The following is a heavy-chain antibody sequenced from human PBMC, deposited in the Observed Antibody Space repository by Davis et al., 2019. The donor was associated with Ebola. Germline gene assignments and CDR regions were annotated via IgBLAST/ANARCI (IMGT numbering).Heavy chain of an antibody. J-gene: IGHJ4*02. Sequence: GESLKISCAASGFIFSSYNMNWVRQAPGKGLEWVSSLSGGSTYMYYADSVKGRFTISRDNAKNSLFLQMNSLRAEDTAVYYCAPSDSWSGFYIEYWGQGTLVTVSS. CDR2: LSGGSTYM. D-gene: IGHD3-3*01. V-gene: IGHV3-21*01. CDR1: GFIFSSYN. CDR3: APSDSWSGFYIEY.